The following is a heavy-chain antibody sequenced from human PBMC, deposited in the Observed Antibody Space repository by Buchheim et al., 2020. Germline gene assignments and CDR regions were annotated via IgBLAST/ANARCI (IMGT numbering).Heavy chain of an antibody. V-gene: IGHV3-30*18. D-gene: IGHD1-26*01. J-gene: IGHJ4*02. CDR3: AKERELLPEAFDY. CDR1: GFTFSSYG. Sequence: QVQLVESGGGVVQPGRSLRLSCAASGFTFSSYGMHWVRQAPGKGLEWVAVISYDGSNKYYADSVKGRFTISRDNSKTTLYLQMNSLRAEDTAVYYCAKERELLPEAFDYWGQGTL. CDR2: ISYDGSNK.